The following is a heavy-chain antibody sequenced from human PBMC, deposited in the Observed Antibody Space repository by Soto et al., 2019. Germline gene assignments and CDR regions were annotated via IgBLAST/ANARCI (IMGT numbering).Heavy chain of an antibody. CDR3: AKDAETALDGYNGRADY. CDR1: GFTFSSYG. V-gene: IGHV3-30*18. J-gene: IGHJ4*02. Sequence: TGGSLRLSCAASGFTFSSYGMHWVRQAPGKGLEWVAVISYDGSNKYYADSVKGRFTISRDNSKNTLYLQMNSLRAEDTAVYYCAKDAETALDGYNGRADYWGQGTLVTVSS. CDR2: ISYDGSNK. D-gene: IGHD5-12*01.